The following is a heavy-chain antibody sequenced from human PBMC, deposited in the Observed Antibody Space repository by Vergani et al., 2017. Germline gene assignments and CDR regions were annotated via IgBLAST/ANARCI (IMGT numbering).Heavy chain of an antibody. CDR3: ARGDDLSGSGSWGAFDI. V-gene: IGHV4-31*03. D-gene: IGHD3-10*01. CDR2: IYYSGST. Sequence: QVQLQESGPGLVKPSQTLSLTCTVSGGSISSGGYYWSWIRQHPGKGLEWIGYIYYSGSTYYNPSLKSRVTLAVDTSKNQFSLKLSSVTAADTAVFYCARGDDLSGSGSWGAFDIWGQGTMVTVSS. J-gene: IGHJ3*02. CDR1: GGSISSGGYY.